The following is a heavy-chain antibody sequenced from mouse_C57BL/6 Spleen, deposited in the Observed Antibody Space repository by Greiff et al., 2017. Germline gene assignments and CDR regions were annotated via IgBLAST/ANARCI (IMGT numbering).Heavy chain of an antibody. CDR2: IYPGSGST. Sequence: QVQLQQSGAELVKPGASVKMSCKASGYTFTSYWITWVKQRPGQGLVWIGDIYPGSGSTNYNEKFKSKATLTVDTSSSTAYMQLSSLTSEDSAVYYCARTPGGYFDVWGTGTTVTVSS. V-gene: IGHV1-55*01. CDR3: ARTPGGYFDV. CDR1: GYTFTSYW. J-gene: IGHJ1*03.